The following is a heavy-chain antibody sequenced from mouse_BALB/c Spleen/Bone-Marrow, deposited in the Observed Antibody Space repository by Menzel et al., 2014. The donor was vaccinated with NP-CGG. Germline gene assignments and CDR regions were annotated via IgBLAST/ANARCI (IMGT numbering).Heavy chain of an antibody. J-gene: IGHJ3*01. CDR1: GYTFTDYN. V-gene: IGHV1S29*02. CDR3: ATYYRYDRFAY. D-gene: IGHD2-14*01. Sequence: DVQLQESGPELVKPGASVKISCKASGYTFTDYNMHWVKQSHGKSLEWIGYIYPYNGGTGYNQKFKSKATLTVDNSSSTAYMELRSLTSEDSAVYYCATYYRYDRFAYWGQGTLVTVSA. CDR2: IYPYNGGT.